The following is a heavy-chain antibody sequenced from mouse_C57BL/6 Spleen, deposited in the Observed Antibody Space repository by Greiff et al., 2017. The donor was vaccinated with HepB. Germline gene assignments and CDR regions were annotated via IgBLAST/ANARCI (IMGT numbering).Heavy chain of an antibody. CDR1: GYAFSSSW. J-gene: IGHJ4*01. D-gene: IGHD2-1*01. CDR3: ARWGIYYDYAMDY. Sequence: VQLQQSGPELVKPGASVKISCKASGYAFSSSWMNWVKQRPGKGLEWIGRIYPGDGDTNYNGKFKGKATLTADKSSSTAYMQLSSMTSEESAVYFCARWGIYYDYAMDYWGQGTSVTVSS. CDR2: IYPGDGDT. V-gene: IGHV1-82*01.